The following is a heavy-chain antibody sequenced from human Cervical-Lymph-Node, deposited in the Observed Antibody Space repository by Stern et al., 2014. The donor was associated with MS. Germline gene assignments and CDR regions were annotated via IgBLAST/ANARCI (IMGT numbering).Heavy chain of an antibody. CDR3: ALSSETSDRWYSLGYDL. Sequence: QVQLVQSGAEVTKPWSSVTVSCTASGGPFSKFPSSWVRQAPGPGLEWMGGIFPVFGTPTYAQEFRGRVTITADVSTSTVYMELSSLRSDDTAVYYCALSSETSDRWYSLGYDLWGQGTLVTVSS. J-gene: IGHJ5*02. CDR1: GGPFSKFP. D-gene: IGHD6-13*01. V-gene: IGHV1-69*01. CDR2: IFPVFGTP.